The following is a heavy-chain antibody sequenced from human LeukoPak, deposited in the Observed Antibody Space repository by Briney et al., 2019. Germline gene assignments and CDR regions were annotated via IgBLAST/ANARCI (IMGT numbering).Heavy chain of an antibody. V-gene: IGHV4-39*01. CDR2: IYYSGST. Sequence: PSETLSLTCTVSGGSIGRSSYYWGWIRQPPGKGLEWIGSIYYSGSTYYNPSLKSRVTISVDTSKNQFSLKLSSVTAADTAVYYCAGYPTTVTTLFGYYFDYWGQGTLVTVSS. CDR1: GGSIGRSSYY. D-gene: IGHD4-17*01. CDR3: AGYPTTVTTLFGYYFDY. J-gene: IGHJ4*02.